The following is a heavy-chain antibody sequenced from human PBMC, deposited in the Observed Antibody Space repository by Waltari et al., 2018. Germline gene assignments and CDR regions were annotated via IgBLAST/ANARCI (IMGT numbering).Heavy chain of an antibody. Sequence: QVQLQESGPGLVKPSETLSLTCTVSGGSISSYYWSWIRQPAGKGLEWIGRIYTSGSTSSNPSLKSRVTMSVDTSKNQFSLKLSSVTAADTAVYYCARGPPNCSGGSCYLIGWFDPWGQGTLVTVSS. CDR2: IYTSGST. CDR1: GGSISSYY. D-gene: IGHD2-15*01. J-gene: IGHJ5*02. CDR3: ARGPPNCSGGSCYLIGWFDP. V-gene: IGHV4-4*07.